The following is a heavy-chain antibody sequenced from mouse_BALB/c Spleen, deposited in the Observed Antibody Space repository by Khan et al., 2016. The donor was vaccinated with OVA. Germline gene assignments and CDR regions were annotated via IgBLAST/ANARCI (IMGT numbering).Heavy chain of an antibody. J-gene: IGHJ4*01. Sequence: QIQLVQSGPELKKPGETVKISCKASGYTFKTAGIQWVQKMPGKGLKWIGWINTHSGVPTYVEDFKGRFAFSLEISVSTAYLQITNLKNEDTATYFRARGGAAYYSIDGGVMEYWGQGTSVTVSS. CDR2: INTHSGVP. CDR3: ARGGAAYYSIDGGVMEY. D-gene: IGHD2-12*01. CDR1: GYTFKTAG. V-gene: IGHV9-4*01.